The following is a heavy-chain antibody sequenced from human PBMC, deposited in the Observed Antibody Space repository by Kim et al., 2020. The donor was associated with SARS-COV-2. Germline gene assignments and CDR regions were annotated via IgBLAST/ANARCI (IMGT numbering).Heavy chain of an antibody. CDR2: IIPILGIA. CDR1: GGTFSSYA. J-gene: IGHJ4*02. V-gene: IGHV1-69*04. CDR3: ARDGYNHPFDY. Sequence: SVKVSCKASGGTFSSYAISWVRQAPGQGLEWMGRIIPILGIANYAQKFQGRVTITADKSTSTAYMELSSLRSEDTAVYYCARDGYNHPFDYWGQGTLVTVSS. D-gene: IGHD5-12*01.